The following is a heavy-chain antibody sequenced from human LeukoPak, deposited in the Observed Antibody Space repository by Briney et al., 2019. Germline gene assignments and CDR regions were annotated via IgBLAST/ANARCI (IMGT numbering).Heavy chain of an antibody. D-gene: IGHD3-10*01. CDR1: GGSISSGSYY. V-gene: IGHV4-61*02. Sequence: PSETLSLTCTVSGGSISSGSYYWSWIRQPAGKGLEWIGRIYTSGSTNYNPSLKSRVTISVDTSKNQFSLKLSSVTAADTAVYYCARHYYGSGSYYFVFDYWGQGTLVTVSS. J-gene: IGHJ4*02. CDR2: IYTSGST. CDR3: ARHYYGSGSYYFVFDY.